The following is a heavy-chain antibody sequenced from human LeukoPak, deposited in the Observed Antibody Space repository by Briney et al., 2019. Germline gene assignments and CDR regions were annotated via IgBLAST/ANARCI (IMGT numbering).Heavy chain of an antibody. CDR1: GFTFDDYA. V-gene: IGHV3-9*01. D-gene: IGHD1-26*01. CDR2: ISWNSGSI. J-gene: IGHJ6*02. CDR3: AKDIGAGATRGFGHYYYYGMDV. Sequence: LRLSCAASGFTFDDYAMHWVRQAPGKGLEWVSGISWNSGSIGYADSVKGRFTISRDNAKNSLYLQMNSLRAEDTALYYCAKDIGAGATRGFGHYYYYGMDVWGQGTTVTVSS.